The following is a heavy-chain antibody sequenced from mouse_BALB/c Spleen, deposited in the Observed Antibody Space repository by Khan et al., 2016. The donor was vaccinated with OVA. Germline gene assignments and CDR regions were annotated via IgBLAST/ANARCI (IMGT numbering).Heavy chain of an antibody. V-gene: IGHV3-2*02. CDR2: ISYSGST. J-gene: IGHJ2*01. CDR1: GYSITSGYA. D-gene: IGHD1-2*01. Sequence: VQLMESGPGLVKPSQSLSLTCTVTGYSITSGYAWNWIRQFPGNKLEWMGYISYSGSTNYNPSLKSRISITRDTSKNQFFLQLNSVTTEDTATYYCAKTAKMKYWGQGTTLTVSS. CDR3: AKTAKMKY.